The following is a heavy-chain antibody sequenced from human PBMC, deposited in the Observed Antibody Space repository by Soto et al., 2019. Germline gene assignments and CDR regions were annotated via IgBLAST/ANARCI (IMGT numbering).Heavy chain of an antibody. Sequence: ASVKVSCKASGYTFTAYAVQWVRQAPGQSLEWMGWINAASGKTKYSQKFQGRVTITTDKSTSTAYMELSSLRSEDTAVYYCAREPHCSSTSCNNETDYWGQGTLVTVSS. CDR2: INAASGKT. CDR1: GYTFTAYA. CDR3: AREPHCSSTSCNNETDY. D-gene: IGHD2-2*01. J-gene: IGHJ4*02. V-gene: IGHV1-3*01.